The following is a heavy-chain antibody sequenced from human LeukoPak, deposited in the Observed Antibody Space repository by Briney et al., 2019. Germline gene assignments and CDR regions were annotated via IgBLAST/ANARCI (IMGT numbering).Heavy chain of an antibody. CDR3: ARHHRKGAAGGDY. J-gene: IGHJ4*02. CDR2: IYYNGST. Sequence: PSETLSLTCTVSGGSISSSSYYWGWIRQPPGKGLEWIGSIYYNGSTYYNPSLKSRVTISVDTSKNQFSLKLSSVTAADTAVYYCARHHRKGAAGGDYWGQGTLVTVSS. V-gene: IGHV4-39*01. D-gene: IGHD6-13*01. CDR1: GGSISSSSYY.